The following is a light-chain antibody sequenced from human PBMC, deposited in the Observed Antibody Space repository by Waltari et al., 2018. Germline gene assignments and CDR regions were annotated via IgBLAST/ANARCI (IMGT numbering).Light chain of an antibody. CDR1: ILRTYY. Sequence: SSDLTQDPDVSVALGQTVRITCQGDILRTYYGNWCRQKPGQAPELVIYGKNNRPSGSPDRFSASSSENTASLIITGAQAEDEADDYCSSGGLSGHVVFGGGTRLTVL. V-gene: IGLV3-19*01. CDR2: GKN. CDR3: SSGGLSGHVV. J-gene: IGLJ2*01.